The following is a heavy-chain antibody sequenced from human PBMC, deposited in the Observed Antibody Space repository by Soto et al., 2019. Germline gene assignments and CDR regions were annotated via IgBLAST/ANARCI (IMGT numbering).Heavy chain of an antibody. CDR2: IYYSGST. J-gene: IGHJ2*01. V-gene: IGHV4-59*01. CDR3: ARDTRSSGWTRWDDWYFDL. CDR1: GGSISSYY. Sequence: QVQLQESGPGLVKPSETLSLTCTVSGGSISSYYWSWIRQPPGKGLEWIGYIYYSGSTNYNPSLKSRVTISVDTSKNQFSLKLSSVTAADTAVYYCARDTRSSGWTRWDDWYFDLWGRGTLVTVSS. D-gene: IGHD6-19*01.